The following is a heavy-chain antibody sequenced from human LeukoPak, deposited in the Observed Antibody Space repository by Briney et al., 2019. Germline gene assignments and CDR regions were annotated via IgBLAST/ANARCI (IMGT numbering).Heavy chain of an antibody. CDR1: GYTFTSYY. D-gene: IGHD3-16*02. V-gene: IGHV1-46*01. CDR2: INPSGGST. Sequence: ASVKVSCKASGYTFTSYYMHWVRQAPGQGLEWMGIINPSGGSTSYAQKFQGRVTMTRDTSTSTVYMELSSLRSEDTAVYYCARGHYDYVWGSYRYYYYYYMDVWGKGTTVTISS. CDR3: ARGHYDYVWGSYRYYYYYYMDV. J-gene: IGHJ6*03.